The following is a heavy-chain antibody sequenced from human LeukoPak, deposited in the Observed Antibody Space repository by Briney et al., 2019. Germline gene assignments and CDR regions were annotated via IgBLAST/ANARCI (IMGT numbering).Heavy chain of an antibody. V-gene: IGHV3-30*04. Sequence: GGSLRLSCAASGFTFSSYAMHWVRQAPGKGLEWVAVISYDGSNKYYADSVKGRFTISRDNSKNTLYLQMNSLRAEDTAVYYCAKGRGWLQFFDYWGQGTLVTVSS. J-gene: IGHJ4*02. CDR1: GFTFSSYA. D-gene: IGHD5-24*01. CDR2: ISYDGSNK. CDR3: AKGRGWLQFFDY.